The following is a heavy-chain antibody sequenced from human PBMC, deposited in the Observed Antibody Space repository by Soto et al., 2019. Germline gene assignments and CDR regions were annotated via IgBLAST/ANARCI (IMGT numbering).Heavy chain of an antibody. CDR2: ISGSGGST. Sequence: EVQLLESGGGLVQPGGSLRLSCAASGFTFSSYAMSWVRRAPGKGLEWVSAISGSGGSTYYADSVKGRFTISRDKSKKTLYQQMNTLRAEDTAVYYCAKDGPIAAAAPFDYWGQGTLVTVSS. D-gene: IGHD6-13*01. CDR1: GFTFSSYA. CDR3: AKDGPIAAAAPFDY. J-gene: IGHJ4*02. V-gene: IGHV3-23*01.